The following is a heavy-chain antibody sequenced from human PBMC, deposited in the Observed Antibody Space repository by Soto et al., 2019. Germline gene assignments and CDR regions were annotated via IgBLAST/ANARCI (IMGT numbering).Heavy chain of an antibody. CDR3: ARDIDYYFGSGTGNGHGV. CDR1: GYTFTAYC. V-gene: IGHV1-2*02. J-gene: IGHJ6*02. CDR2: ITVNSCDI. D-gene: IGHD3-10*01. Sequence: QVQLVQSGAEVRKPGASVRVSCKASGYTFTAYCVQWVRQAPGQGLQWMGWITVNSCDIKYAQAFQGRVSLSMDTSISTVYVELTRLTSDDTAVYYCARDIDYYFGSGTGNGHGVWGQGTTVTV.